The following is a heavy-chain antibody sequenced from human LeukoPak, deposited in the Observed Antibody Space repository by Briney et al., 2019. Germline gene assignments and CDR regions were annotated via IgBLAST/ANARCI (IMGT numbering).Heavy chain of an antibody. CDR1: GFTFATYA. V-gene: IGHV3-23*01. CDR3: AKGRGTGTYYYDY. D-gene: IGHD3/OR15-3a*01. CDR2: LSGSGIST. J-gene: IGHJ4*02. Sequence: GVSLRLSCAASGFTFATYAMGWVRQAPGKGLEWVAALSGSGISTYYADSVKGRFTISRDNSENTLHLQMTGLKAEDTAFYFCAKGRGTGTYYYDYWGRGTLVTVSS.